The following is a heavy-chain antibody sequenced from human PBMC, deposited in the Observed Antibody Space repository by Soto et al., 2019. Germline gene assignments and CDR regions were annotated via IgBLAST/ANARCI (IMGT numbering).Heavy chain of an antibody. Sequence: QVQLQQSGPGLVKPSQTLSLTCAISGDSVSTNSAAWNWSRQSPSIGLEWLGRTYYRSKWYYDYAVSVKSRININPDTSKNQFSLQLNSVTTEDTAVDFCARDPDSSGWFGLDYWCQGTMVTVSS. J-gene: IGHJ4*02. D-gene: IGHD6-19*01. CDR1: GDSVSTNSAA. CDR3: ARDPDSSGWFGLDY. CDR2: TYYRSKWYY. V-gene: IGHV6-1*01.